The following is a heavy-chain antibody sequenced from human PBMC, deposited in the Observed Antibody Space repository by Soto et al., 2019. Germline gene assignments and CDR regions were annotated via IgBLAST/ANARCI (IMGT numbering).Heavy chain of an antibody. CDR1: GFTVSTKY. D-gene: IGHD7-27*01. V-gene: IGHV3-66*01. CDR2: IFGCVST. CDR3: ARDPGAADY. Sequence: GGSLRLSCAASGFTVSTKYMSWVRQAPGKGPEWVSVIFGCVSTFYADSVGGSFLFSREISKNTVNFKINSLRAEDTAVYYCARDPGAADYWGQGTLVTVSS. J-gene: IGHJ4*02.